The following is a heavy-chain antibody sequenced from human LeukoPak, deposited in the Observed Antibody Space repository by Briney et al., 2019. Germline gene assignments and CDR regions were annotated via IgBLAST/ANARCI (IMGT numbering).Heavy chain of an antibody. D-gene: IGHD1-26*01. J-gene: IGHJ5*02. Sequence: SCKASGGTFSSYAMSWVRQAPGKGLEWVSALSDSGGSTYYADSVKGRFTISRDNSKNTLYLQMNSLRAEDTAVYYCAKDLGYDPWGQGTLVTVSS. CDR3: AKDLGYDP. V-gene: IGHV3-23*01. CDR2: LSDSGGST. CDR1: GGTFSSYA.